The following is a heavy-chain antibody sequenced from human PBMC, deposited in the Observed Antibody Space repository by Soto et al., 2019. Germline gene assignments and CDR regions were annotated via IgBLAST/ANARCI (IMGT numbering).Heavy chain of an antibody. V-gene: IGHV4-59*01. CDR1: GGSMRNYF. Sequence: SETLSLTCTVSGGSMRNYFWTWIRQPPGKGLEWIGYIHYSGTTSFFPSYNPSLRSQVTISEDTSKNQFSLKLLSVTTADTAVYFCAAGEASSRNLAPYYLDFWGQGTLVTVSS. D-gene: IGHD6-13*01. CDR2: IHYSGTT. CDR3: AAGEASSRNLAPYYLDF. J-gene: IGHJ4*02.